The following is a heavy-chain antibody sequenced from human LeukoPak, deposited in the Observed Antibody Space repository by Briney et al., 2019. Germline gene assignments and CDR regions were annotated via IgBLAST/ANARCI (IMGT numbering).Heavy chain of an antibody. D-gene: IGHD2-15*01. J-gene: IGHJ4*02. V-gene: IGHV3-7*03. CDR2: IKQDGSEK. CDR1: GFTFSSYW. CDR3: ARVRCSGGSCYFDYFDY. Sequence: PGGSLRLSCAASGFTFSSYWMSWVRQAPGKGLEWVANIKQDGSEKYYVDSVKGRFTISRDNAKNSLYLQMNSLSAEDTAVYYCARVRCSGGSCYFDYFDYWGQGTLVTVSS.